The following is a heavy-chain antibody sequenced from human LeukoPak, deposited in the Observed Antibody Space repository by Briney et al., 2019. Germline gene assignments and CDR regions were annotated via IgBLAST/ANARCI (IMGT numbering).Heavy chain of an antibody. CDR3: AREIPTTVTMNFDY. CDR2: INWNGGST. J-gene: IGHJ4*02. CDR1: GFTFDDYG. D-gene: IGHD4-17*01. Sequence: GGSLRLSCAASGFTFDDYGMSWVRQAPGKGLEWVSGINWNGGSTGYADSVKGRFTISRDNAKNSLYLQMNSLRAEDTAVYYCAREIPTTVTMNFDYWGQGTLVTVSS. V-gene: IGHV3-20*04.